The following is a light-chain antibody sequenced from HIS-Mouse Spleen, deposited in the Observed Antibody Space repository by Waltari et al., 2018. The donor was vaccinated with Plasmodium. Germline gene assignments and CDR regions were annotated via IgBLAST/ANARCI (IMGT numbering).Light chain of an antibody. CDR3: QQYDNLPALFT. J-gene: IGKJ3*01. V-gene: IGKV1-33*01. CDR2: DVY. CDR1: QDISNY. Sequence: DIQMTQSPSSLSSSVGDRVTITCHASQDISNYLNWYQQKPGKAPKLLIYDVYNLDTVVPSRFSGSGAGTDLTFTISRLQPEDIATDYCQQYDNLPALFTSGPGTKVDIK.